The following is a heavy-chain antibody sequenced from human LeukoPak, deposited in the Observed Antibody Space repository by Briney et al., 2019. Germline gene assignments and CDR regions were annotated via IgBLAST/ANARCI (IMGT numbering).Heavy chain of an antibody. D-gene: IGHD6-13*01. Sequence: PGGSLRLSCAASGFTVNRNYLSWVRQAPGKGLEWVSVIYGGGRTYYADSVKGRFTISRDNSKNTLYLQMNSLRAEDTAVYYCAKRYSSSWCIDSWGQGTLVTVSS. J-gene: IGHJ4*02. CDR3: AKRYSSSWCIDS. CDR2: IYGGGRT. V-gene: IGHV3-66*01. CDR1: GFTVNRNY.